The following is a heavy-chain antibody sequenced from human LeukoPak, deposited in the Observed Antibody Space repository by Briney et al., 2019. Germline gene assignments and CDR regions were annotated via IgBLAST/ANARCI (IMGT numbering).Heavy chain of an antibody. V-gene: IGHV3-30*14. CDR3: ARGKWELSDAFDI. J-gene: IGHJ3*02. CDR2: ISYNGSNK. CDR1: GFSFRSYA. Sequence: PGRSLRLSCAASGFSFRSYAMHWVRQAPGKGLEWVAVISYNGSNKYYADSVKGRFTISRDNSKNTLYLQMNSLRAEDTAVYYCARGKWELSDAFDIWGQGTMVTVSS. D-gene: IGHD1-26*01.